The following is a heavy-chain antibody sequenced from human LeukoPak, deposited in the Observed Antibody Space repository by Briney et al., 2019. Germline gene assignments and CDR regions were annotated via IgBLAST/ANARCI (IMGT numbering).Heavy chain of an antibody. CDR3: AKEGIRFLEGYYMDV. V-gene: IGHV3-23*01. D-gene: IGHD3-3*01. CDR2: ISGSGGST. CDR1: GFHFYNHV. J-gene: IGHJ6*03. Sequence: PGGSPKPSLSGPGFHFYNHVKDWVRPAPREGPGLVSAISGSGGSTYYAHSVKGRFTISRDNSNNTLFLQMNSLRAEDTALYYCAKEGIRFLEGYYMDVWGKGTTVTVSS.